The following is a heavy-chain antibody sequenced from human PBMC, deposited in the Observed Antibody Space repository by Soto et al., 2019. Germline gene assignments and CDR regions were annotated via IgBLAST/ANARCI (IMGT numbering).Heavy chain of an antibody. V-gene: IGHV3-7*01. Sequence: PGGSLRLSCAASGFTFSSYWMSWVRQAPGKGLEWVANIKQDGSEKYYVDSVKGRFTISRDNAKNSLYLQMNSLRAEDTAVYYCARDLAGQWLGEFDYWGQGTLVTVSS. D-gene: IGHD6-19*01. CDR1: GFTFSSYW. CDR2: IKQDGSEK. J-gene: IGHJ4*02. CDR3: ARDLAGQWLGEFDY.